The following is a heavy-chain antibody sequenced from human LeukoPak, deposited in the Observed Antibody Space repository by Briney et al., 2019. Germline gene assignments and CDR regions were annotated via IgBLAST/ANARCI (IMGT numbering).Heavy chain of an antibody. CDR1: GGSFSGYY. Sequence: PSETLSLTCAVYGGSFSGYYWSWIRQPPGKGLEWIGEINHSGSTNYNPSLKSRVTISVDTSKNQFSLKLSSVTAADTAVYYCARGPMLSSGCYYVFQHWGQGTLVTVSS. J-gene: IGHJ1*01. D-gene: IGHD3-22*01. V-gene: IGHV4-34*01. CDR3: ARGPMLSSGCYYVFQH. CDR2: INHSGST.